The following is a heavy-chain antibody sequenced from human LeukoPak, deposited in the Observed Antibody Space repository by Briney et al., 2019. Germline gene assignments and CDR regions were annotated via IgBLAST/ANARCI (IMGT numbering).Heavy chain of an antibody. V-gene: IGHV4-4*02. J-gene: IGHJ4*02. D-gene: IGHD6-25*01. CDR2: IYHSGST. CDR1: GGSISSNNW. Sequence: SGTLSLTCAVSGGSISSNNWWSWVRQPPGKGLEWIGEIYHSGSTNYNPSLKSPVVISVDKSKNQFSLKLSSVTAADTAVYYCANKRNAAPYYFDYWGQGTLVTVSS. CDR3: ANKRNAAPYYFDY.